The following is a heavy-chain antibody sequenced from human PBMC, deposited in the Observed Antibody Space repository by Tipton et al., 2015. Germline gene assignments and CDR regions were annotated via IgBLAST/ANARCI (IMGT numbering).Heavy chain of an antibody. Sequence: SLRLSCAASGVTTRTHGMHWVRQAPGKGLEWVSAINGSADSTFYADSVKGRFTISRDNSKNTLYLQMNSLRADDTAVYFCAKPYVSGSFSIDYWGQGTLVTVSS. CDR3: AKPYVSGSFSIDY. D-gene: IGHD3-10*01. V-gene: IGHV3-23*01. CDR1: GVTTRTHG. CDR2: INGSADST. J-gene: IGHJ4*02.